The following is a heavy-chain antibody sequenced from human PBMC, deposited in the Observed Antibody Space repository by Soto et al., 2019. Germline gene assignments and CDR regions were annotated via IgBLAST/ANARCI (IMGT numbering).Heavy chain of an antibody. CDR1: SNAW. Sequence: SNAWMNWVRQAPGKGLEWVGRIKSKTDGGTTDYAAPVKGRFTISRDDSKNTLYLQMNSLKTEDTAVYYCTTAGAPREFYYYYGMDVWGQGTTVTVSS. D-gene: IGHD1-26*01. CDR2: IKSKTDGGTT. CDR3: TTAGAPREFYYYYGMDV. J-gene: IGHJ6*02. V-gene: IGHV3-15*07.